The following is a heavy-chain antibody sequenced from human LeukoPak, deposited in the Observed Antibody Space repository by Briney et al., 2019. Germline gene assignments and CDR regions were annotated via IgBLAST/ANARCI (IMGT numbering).Heavy chain of an antibody. J-gene: IGHJ3*02. CDR3: ARDVGGDLSYGYLGAFDI. V-gene: IGHV3-30*01. CDR1: GFTFSSYA. Sequence: GGSLRLSCAASGFTFSSYAMHWVRQAPGKGLEWVAVISYDGSNKYYADSVKRRFTISRDNSKNTLYLQMNSLRAEDTAVYYCARDVGGDLSYGYLGAFDIWGQGTMVTVSS. CDR2: ISYDGSNK. D-gene: IGHD5-18*01.